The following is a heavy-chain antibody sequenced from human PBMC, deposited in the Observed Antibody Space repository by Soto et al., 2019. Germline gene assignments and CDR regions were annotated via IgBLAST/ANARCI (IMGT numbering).Heavy chain of an antibody. V-gene: IGHV4-39*01. Sequence: PSETLSLTCTVSGGSISSSSYYWGWIRQPPGKGLEWIGSIYYSGSTYYNPSLKSRVTISVDTSKNQFSLKLSSVTAADTAVYYCARHDLRWIEAEPTGFEPWGQGTLVTVSS. CDR3: ARHDLRWIEAEPTGFEP. D-gene: IGHD1-1*01. CDR2: IYYSGST. CDR1: GGSISSSSYY. J-gene: IGHJ5*02.